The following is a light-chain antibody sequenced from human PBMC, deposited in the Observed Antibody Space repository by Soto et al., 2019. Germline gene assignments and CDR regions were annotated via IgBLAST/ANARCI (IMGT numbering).Light chain of an antibody. Sequence: ETVLTQSPATLSVSPGERATLSCRASQSVSSSLAWYQQKPGQAPRLLIYDASKRASGFPARFSGSGSGTDFTLTISSLEPEDFAVYYCQERTGWPPWTFGQGTKVAIK. V-gene: IGKV3-11*01. J-gene: IGKJ1*01. CDR2: DAS. CDR1: QSVSSS. CDR3: QERTGWPPWT.